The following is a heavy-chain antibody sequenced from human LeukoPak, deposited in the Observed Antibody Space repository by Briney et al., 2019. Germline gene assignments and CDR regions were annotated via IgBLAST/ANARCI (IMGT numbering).Heavy chain of an antibody. V-gene: IGHV4-34*01. J-gene: IGHJ4*02. CDR1: GGSFSGYY. CDR2: INHSGST. Sequence: PSETLSLTCAVYGGSFSGYYWRWIRQPPGKGLEWIGEINHSGSTNYNPSLKSRVTISVETPKNQFSLKLSSLTAADTAVYYCAGYYYDSSGYYTFEYWGQGTLVTVSS. D-gene: IGHD3-22*01. CDR3: AGYYYDSSGYYTFEY.